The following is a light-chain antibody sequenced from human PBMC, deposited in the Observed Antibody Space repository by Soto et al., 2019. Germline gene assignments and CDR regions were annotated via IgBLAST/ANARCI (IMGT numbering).Light chain of an antibody. J-gene: IGKJ1*01. Sequence: DIQLTQSPSFLSASVGARVPITCQASQDISNYLNWYQQKPGKAPNLLIYDASTLENGVPSRFSGSASGTDFTLTISSLQPYDFATYYCQQYNSYSPRTFGQGTKVDI. CDR2: DAS. V-gene: IGKV1-5*01. CDR1: QDISNY. CDR3: QQYNSYSPRT.